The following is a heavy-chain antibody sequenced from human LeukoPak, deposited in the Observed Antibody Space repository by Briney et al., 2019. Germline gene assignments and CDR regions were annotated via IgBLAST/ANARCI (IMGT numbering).Heavy chain of an antibody. CDR3: AVATPRKYCSSTSCPTGYAFDI. CDR2: IWYDGSNK. Sequence: GGSLRLSCAASGFTFSSYGMHWVRQAPGKGLEWVAVIWYDGSNKYYADSVKGRFTISRDNSKNTLYLQMNSLRAEDTAVYYCAVATPRKYCSSTSCPTGYAFDIWGQGTMVTVSS. J-gene: IGHJ3*02. V-gene: IGHV3-30*02. CDR1: GFTFSSYG. D-gene: IGHD2-2*01.